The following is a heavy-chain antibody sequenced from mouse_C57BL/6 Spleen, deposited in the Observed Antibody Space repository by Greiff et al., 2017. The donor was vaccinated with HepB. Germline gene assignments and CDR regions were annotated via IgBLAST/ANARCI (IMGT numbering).Heavy chain of an antibody. J-gene: IGHJ1*03. D-gene: IGHD1-1*01. CDR1: GYSFTDYN. Sequence: VQLKESGPELVKPGASVKISCKASGYSFTDYNMNWVKQSNGKSLEWIGVINPNYGTTSYNQKFKGKATLTVDQSSSTAYMQLNSLTSEDSAVYYCARGYYGSSPLWYFDVWGTGTTVTVSS. V-gene: IGHV1-39*01. CDR2: INPNYGTT. CDR3: ARGYYGSSPLWYFDV.